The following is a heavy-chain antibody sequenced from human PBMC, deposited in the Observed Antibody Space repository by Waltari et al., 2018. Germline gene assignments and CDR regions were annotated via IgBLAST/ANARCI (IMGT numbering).Heavy chain of an antibody. D-gene: IGHD1-26*01. CDR2: IYYSGIT. CDR3: ARVLGASWYFDL. J-gene: IGHJ2*01. CDR1: GGSISSSSYY. V-gene: IGHV4-39*07. Sequence: QLQLQESGPGLVKPSETLSLTCTVSGGSISSSSYYWGWIRQPPGKGLEWIGSIYYSGITYYNPALRSRVTISVDTSKNQFSLKLSSVTAADTAVYYCARVLGASWYFDLWGRGTLVTVSS.